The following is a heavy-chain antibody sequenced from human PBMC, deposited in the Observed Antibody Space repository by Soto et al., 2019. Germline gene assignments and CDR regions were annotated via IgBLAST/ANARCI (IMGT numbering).Heavy chain of an antibody. J-gene: IGHJ6*02. Sequence: VASVKVSCKASGYSLTGYYMHWVRQAPGQGLEGMGWINPYSGVTNYAQKFQGRVTMTRDTSITTAYMELSSLRSDDTAIYYCAIHPGDIVVVVAKKENDVWGQGTTVTGAS. CDR1: GYSLTGYY. CDR2: INPYSGVT. CDR3: AIHPGDIVVVVAKKENDV. V-gene: IGHV1-2*02. D-gene: IGHD2-15*01.